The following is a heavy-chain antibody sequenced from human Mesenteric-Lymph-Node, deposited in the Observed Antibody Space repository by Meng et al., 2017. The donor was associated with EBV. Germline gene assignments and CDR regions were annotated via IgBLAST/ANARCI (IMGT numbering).Heavy chain of an antibody. Sequence: QLQLEEAGPGRVKPSETLSLTCTVSGGSISSSSYYWGWIRQPPGKGLEWIGNIYYSGSTYYNPSLKSRVTISVDTSKNQFSLKLSSVTAADTAVYYCAGTVQLERHWFDPWGQGTLVTVSS. CDR3: AGTVQLERHWFDP. D-gene: IGHD1-1*01. V-gene: IGHV4-39*07. CDR2: IYYSGST. J-gene: IGHJ5*02. CDR1: GGSISSSSYY.